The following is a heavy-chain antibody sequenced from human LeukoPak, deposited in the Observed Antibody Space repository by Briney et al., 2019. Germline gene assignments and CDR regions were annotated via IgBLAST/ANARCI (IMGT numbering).Heavy chain of an antibody. Sequence: SETLSLTCAVSGYSISSGYYWGWIRQPPGKGPEWIGSIYHSGSTYYNPSLKSRVTISVDTSKNQFSLKLSSVTAADTAVYYCARDSWGYCSSTRCYGSFDYWGQGTLVTVSS. J-gene: IGHJ4*02. D-gene: IGHD2-2*01. CDR2: IYHSGST. CDR1: GYSISSGYY. V-gene: IGHV4-38-2*02. CDR3: ARDSWGYCSSTRCYGSFDY.